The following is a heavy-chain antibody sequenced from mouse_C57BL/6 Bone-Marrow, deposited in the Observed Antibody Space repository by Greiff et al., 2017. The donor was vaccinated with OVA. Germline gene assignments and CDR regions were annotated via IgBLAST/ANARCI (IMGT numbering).Heavy chain of an antibody. V-gene: IGHV1-64*01. Sequence: QVHVKQPGAELVKPGASVKLSCKASGYTFTSYWMHWVKQRPGQGLEWIGMIHPNSGSTNYNEKFKSKATLTVDKSSSTAYMQLSSLTSEDSAVYYCAPLGYYGSSPLGYWGQGTTLTVSS. D-gene: IGHD1-1*01. J-gene: IGHJ2*01. CDR1: GYTFTSYW. CDR2: IHPNSGST. CDR3: APLGYYGSSPLGY.